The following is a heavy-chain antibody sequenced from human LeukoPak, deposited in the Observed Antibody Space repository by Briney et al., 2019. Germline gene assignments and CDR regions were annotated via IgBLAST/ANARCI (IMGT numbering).Heavy chain of an antibody. Sequence: SETLSLTCAVYGGSFSGYYWSWIRQPPGKGLEWIGEINHSGSTNYNPSLKSRVTISVDTSKNQFSLKLSSVTAADTAVYYCARGRYYYDSSGYSPSSYYYYMDVWGKGTTVTVSS. V-gene: IGHV4-34*01. CDR2: INHSGST. J-gene: IGHJ6*03. D-gene: IGHD3-22*01. CDR3: ARGRYYYDSSGYSPSSYYYYMDV. CDR1: GGSFSGYY.